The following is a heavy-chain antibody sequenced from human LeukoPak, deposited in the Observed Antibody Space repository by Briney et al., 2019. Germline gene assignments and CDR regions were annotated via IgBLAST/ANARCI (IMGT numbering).Heavy chain of an antibody. D-gene: IGHD3-3*02. J-gene: IGHJ3*02. CDR2: IYGGGST. Sequence: GSLRLSCAASGFTVSRSYMSWVRQPPGKGLEWVSVIYGGGSTYYADSVKGRFTISRDNSKNTLYLQMNSLRAEDTAVYYCARDAPPHFAFDIWGQGTMVTVSS. CDR1: GFTVSRSY. CDR3: ARDAPPHFAFDI. V-gene: IGHV3-53*05.